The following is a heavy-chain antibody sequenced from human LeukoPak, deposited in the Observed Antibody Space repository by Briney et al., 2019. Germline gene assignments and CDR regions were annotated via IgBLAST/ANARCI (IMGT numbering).Heavy chain of an antibody. V-gene: IGHV4-59*01. CDR2: VYYTGSS. D-gene: IGHD3-10*01. CDR3: AGYGSGSYYKAFDF. CDR1: GDSISSSY. Sequence: PSETLSLTCTVSGDSISSSYWSWIRRPPGKGLEWIGYVYYTGSSYYNPSLKSRATTSIDMSKNQFSLKLTSMTAADTAVYYCAGYGSGSYYKAFDFWGQGILVTVSS. J-gene: IGHJ4*02.